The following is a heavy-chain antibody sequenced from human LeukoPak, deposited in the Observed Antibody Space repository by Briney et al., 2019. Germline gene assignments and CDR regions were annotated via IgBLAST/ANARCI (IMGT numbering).Heavy chain of an antibody. CDR1: GFAFSSYG. CDR2: IGYDGGNK. Sequence: GGSLRLSCAASGFAFSSYGMHWVRQAPGKGLEWVAYIGYDGGNKNYADSVKGRFTISRDNSKSTLYLQMNSLRAEDTAVYYCAKDSFDGPTVVTPLDAFDIWGQGTMVTVSS. D-gene: IGHD4-23*01. J-gene: IGHJ3*02. CDR3: AKDSFDGPTVVTPLDAFDI. V-gene: IGHV3-30*02.